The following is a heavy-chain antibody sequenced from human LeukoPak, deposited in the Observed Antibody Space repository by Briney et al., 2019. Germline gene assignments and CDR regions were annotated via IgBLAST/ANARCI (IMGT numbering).Heavy chain of an antibody. CDR2: IKSKTDGRAT. CDR1: GLTVSNAW. V-gene: IGHV3-15*01. Sequence: WRSLRLYCSGAGLTVSNAWMSWVHQVPLKGLQSVGRIKSKTDGRATDYAALMNCKFTISSGYSKNTVFLQMNSLKSEATGVFYCIRYYRKYYFDYWGQGTLVSVSS. D-gene: IGHD2-21*01. J-gene: IGHJ4*02. CDR3: IRYYRKYYFDY.